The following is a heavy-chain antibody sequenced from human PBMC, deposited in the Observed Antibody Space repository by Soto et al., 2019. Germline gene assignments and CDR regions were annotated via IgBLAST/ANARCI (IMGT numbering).Heavy chain of an antibody. D-gene: IGHD3-22*01. CDR1: GYTFPGYY. CDR2: INPNSGGT. CDR3: ARDTGGYYDSSGYRPFDY. J-gene: IGHJ4*02. Sequence: ASVKVSCKASGYTFPGYYMHWVRQAPGQGLEWMGWINPNSGGTNYAQKFQGWVTMTRDTSISTAYMELSRLRSDDTAVYYCARDTGGYYDSSGYRPFDYWGQGTLVTVSS. V-gene: IGHV1-2*04.